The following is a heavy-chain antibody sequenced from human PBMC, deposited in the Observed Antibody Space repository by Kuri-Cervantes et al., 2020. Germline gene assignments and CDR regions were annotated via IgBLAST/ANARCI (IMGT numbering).Heavy chain of an antibody. CDR2: ISWNSGSI. CDR1: GFTFDDYA. J-gene: IGHJ4*02. Sequence: SLKISCAASGFTFDDYAMHWVRQAPGKGLEWVSGISWNSGSIGYADSVKGRFTISRDNSKNTVYLQMNSLGAEDTAVYYCAKENFDWLLYIDFWGQGTLVTVSS. D-gene: IGHD3-9*01. CDR3: AKENFDWLLYIDF. V-gene: IGHV3-9*01.